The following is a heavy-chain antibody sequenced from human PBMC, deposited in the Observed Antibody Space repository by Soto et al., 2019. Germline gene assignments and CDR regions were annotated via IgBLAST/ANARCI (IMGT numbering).Heavy chain of an antibody. J-gene: IGHJ4*02. CDR1: GGTFSSYT. D-gene: IGHD2-15*01. V-gene: IGHV1-69*02. Sequence: QVQLVQSGAEVKKPGSSVKVSCKASGGTFSSYTISWVRQAPGQGLEWMGRIIPILGIANYAQKFQGRVTITADKSTSTAYMELSSLRSEDTAVYYCANQAYCSGGSCYPDYWGQGTLVTVSS. CDR3: ANQAYCSGGSCYPDY. CDR2: IIPILGIA.